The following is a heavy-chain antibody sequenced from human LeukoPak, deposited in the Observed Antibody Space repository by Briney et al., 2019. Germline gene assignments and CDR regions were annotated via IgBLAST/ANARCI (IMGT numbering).Heavy chain of an antibody. CDR2: IYTSGST. V-gene: IGHV4-61*02. CDR3: ASRGHYYGSGKSNFDY. CDR1: GGSISSGSYY. Sequence: SETLSLTCTVSGGSISSGSYYWSWIRQPAGKGLEWIGRIYTSGSTNYNPSLKSRATISVDTSKNQFSLELSSVTAADTAVYYCASRGHYYGSGKSNFDYWGQGTLVTVSS. D-gene: IGHD3-10*01. J-gene: IGHJ4*02.